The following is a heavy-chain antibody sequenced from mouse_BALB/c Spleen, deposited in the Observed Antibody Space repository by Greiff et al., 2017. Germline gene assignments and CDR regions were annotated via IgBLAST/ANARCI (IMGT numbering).Heavy chain of an antibody. J-gene: IGHJ4*01. V-gene: IGHV5-12-1*01. Sequence: EVKLVESGGGLVKPGGSLKLSCAASGFAFSSYDMSWVRQTPEKRLKWVAYISSGGGSTYYPDTVKGRFTISRDNAKNTLYLQMSSLKSEDTAMYYCARHVDHYYGSSLYAMDYWGQGTSVTVSS. D-gene: IGHD1-1*01. CDR2: ISSGGGST. CDR3: ARHVDHYYGSSLYAMDY. CDR1: GFAFSSYD.